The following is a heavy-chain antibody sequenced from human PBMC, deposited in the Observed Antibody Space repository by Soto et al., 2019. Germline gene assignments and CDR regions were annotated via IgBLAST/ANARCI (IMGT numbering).Heavy chain of an antibody. Sequence: QVQLVQSGAEVKKPGASVKVSCKASGYTFTSYGISWVRQAPGQGLEGMGWISAYNGNTNYAQKRMGRVTMPTETSTRTAYMELRRRRSADAAVYYCARAGYCSAGSCSPHSYFSYGLHVWGQGTTVTASS. CDR1: GYTFTSYG. J-gene: IGHJ6*02. V-gene: IGHV1-18*04. D-gene: IGHD2-15*01. CDR2: ISAYNGNT. CDR3: ARAGYCSAGSCSPHSYFSYGLHV.